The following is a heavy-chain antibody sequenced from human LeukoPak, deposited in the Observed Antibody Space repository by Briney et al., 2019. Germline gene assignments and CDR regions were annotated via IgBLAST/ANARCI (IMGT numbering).Heavy chain of an antibody. CDR2: ISYGGNNQ. D-gene: IGHD3-22*01. Sequence: PGGSLRLSCGASGFTFNRYAMNWVRQAPGQGLEWVAIISYGGNNQYYAESVKGRFTISRDNTKDTVYLQMNNLRPEDTALYYCARAPDSSGYYYYFDYWGQGALVTVSS. CDR3: ARAPDSSGYYYYFDY. V-gene: IGHV3-30-3*01. J-gene: IGHJ4*02. CDR1: GFTFNRYA.